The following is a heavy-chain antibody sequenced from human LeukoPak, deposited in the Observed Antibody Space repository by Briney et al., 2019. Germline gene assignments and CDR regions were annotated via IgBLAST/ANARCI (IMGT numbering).Heavy chain of an antibody. D-gene: IGHD6-19*01. Sequence: PGGSLPHSCSPSGLTLNSYGMQWVRQPPGKGLEWVAVIWYNGSNKYYADSVKGQFTIPRDNSKNTLYLQMNSLRAEDTAVYYCARDMEVAGTRIDYWGQGTLVTVSS. CDR2: IWYNGSNK. J-gene: IGHJ4*02. V-gene: IGHV3-33*01. CDR3: ARDMEVAGTRIDY. CDR1: GLTLNSYG.